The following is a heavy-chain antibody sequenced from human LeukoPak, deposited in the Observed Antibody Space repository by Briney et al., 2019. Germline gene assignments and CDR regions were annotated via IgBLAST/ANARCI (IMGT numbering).Heavy chain of an antibody. V-gene: IGHV4-59*11. CDR3: ARGVVIAPQTFDY. CDR2: IYYSGSI. D-gene: IGHD2-21*01. CDR1: GGSISSHY. Sequence: PSETLSLTCTVSGGSISSHYWSWIRQPPGKGLEWIGYIYYSGSINYNSSLKSRVTISVDTSKNQFSLKLNSVTAADTAVYYCARGVVIAPQTFDYWGQGTLVTASS. J-gene: IGHJ4*02.